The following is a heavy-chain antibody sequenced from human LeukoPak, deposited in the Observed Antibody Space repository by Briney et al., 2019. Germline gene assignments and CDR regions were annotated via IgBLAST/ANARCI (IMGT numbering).Heavy chain of an antibody. D-gene: IGHD2/OR15-2a*01. CDR1: GFSLSTYW. Sequence: GGSLRLSCAASGFSLSTYWMSWVRQAPGKGLEWVANIKQDESEKDYVDSVKGRFTISRDNAKNSLYLQMNSLRAEDTASYHCARGAYFNWFDPWGQGTLVTVSS. J-gene: IGHJ5*02. CDR3: ARGAYFNWFDP. CDR2: IKQDESEK. V-gene: IGHV3-7*03.